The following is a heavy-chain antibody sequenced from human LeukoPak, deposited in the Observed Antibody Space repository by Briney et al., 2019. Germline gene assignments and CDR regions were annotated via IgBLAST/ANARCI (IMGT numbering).Heavy chain of an antibody. CDR1: GGTFSSYA. CDR2: MNPNSGNT. J-gene: IGHJ4*02. Sequence: ASVKVSCKASGGTFSSYAINWVRQATGQGLEWMGWMNPNSGNTGYAQKFQGRVTMTRNTSISTAYMELSSLRSEDTAVYYCARWGYSSGWYLIDYWGQGTLVTVSS. V-gene: IGHV1-8*02. D-gene: IGHD6-19*01. CDR3: ARWGYSSGWYLIDY.